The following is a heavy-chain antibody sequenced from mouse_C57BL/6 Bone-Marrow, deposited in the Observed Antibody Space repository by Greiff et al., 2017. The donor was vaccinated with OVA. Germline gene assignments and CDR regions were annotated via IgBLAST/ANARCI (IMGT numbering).Heavy chain of an antibody. Sequence: QVTLKESGPGILQSSQTLSLTCSFSGFSLSTSGMGVSWIRQPSGKGLEWLAHIYWDDDKRYNPSLKSRLTISKDTSRNQVFLKITSVDTADTATYDCARRRDYGSSLDYWGQGTTLTVSS. J-gene: IGHJ2*01. CDR1: GFSLSTSGMG. V-gene: IGHV8-12*01. CDR2: IYWDDDK. CDR3: ARRRDYGSSLDY. D-gene: IGHD1-1*01.